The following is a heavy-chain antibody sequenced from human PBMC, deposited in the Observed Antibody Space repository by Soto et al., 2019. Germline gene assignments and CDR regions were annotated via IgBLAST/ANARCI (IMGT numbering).Heavy chain of an antibody. CDR3: ARGSDYCSGGRCYSGYYFYMDV. J-gene: IGHJ6*03. D-gene: IGHD2-15*01. Sequence: GASVKVSCKASGYIFTTYVIHWVRQATGQRLEWMGWINTGNGNTAHSQKFRDRVTMTRDTSASTAYMELSSLRSEDTAVYYCARGSDYCSGGRCYSGYYFYMDVWGEGTTVTVSS. CDR1: GYIFTTYV. CDR2: INTGNGNT. V-gene: IGHV1-3*04.